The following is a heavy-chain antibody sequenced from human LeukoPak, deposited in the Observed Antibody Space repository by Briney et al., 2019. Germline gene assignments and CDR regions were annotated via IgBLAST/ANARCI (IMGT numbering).Heavy chain of an antibody. J-gene: IGHJ4*02. CDR2: ISGSGGST. Sequence: PGWSLRLSCAASGFTFSSYAMNWVRQAPGKGLEWVSLISGSGGSTYYADSVKGRFTISRDNSKNTLYLQMNSLRAEDTALYYCAKTGGSSGWYEDYWGQGTLVTVSS. CDR3: AKTGGSSGWYEDY. CDR1: GFTFSSYA. D-gene: IGHD6-19*01. V-gene: IGHV3-23*01.